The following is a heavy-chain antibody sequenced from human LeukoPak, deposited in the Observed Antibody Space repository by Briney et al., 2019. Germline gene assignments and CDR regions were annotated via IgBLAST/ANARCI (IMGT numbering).Heavy chain of an antibody. J-gene: IGHJ4*02. Sequence: SETLSLTCAVYGGSFSGYYWSWIRQPPGKGLEWIGEINHSGSTNYNPSLKRRVTISVDTSKNQFSLKLSSVTAADTAVYYCARGADSSGYYRHFDYWGQGTLVTVSS. D-gene: IGHD3-22*01. CDR1: GGSFSGYY. CDR2: INHSGST. CDR3: ARGADSSGYYRHFDY. V-gene: IGHV4-34*01.